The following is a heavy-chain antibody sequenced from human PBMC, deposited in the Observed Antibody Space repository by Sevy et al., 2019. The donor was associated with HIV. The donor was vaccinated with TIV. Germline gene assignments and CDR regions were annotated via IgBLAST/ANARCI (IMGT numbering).Heavy chain of an antibody. J-gene: IGHJ3*02. D-gene: IGHD3-22*01. V-gene: IGHV1-18*04. CDR1: GYTFTSYG. CDR3: ARGGAYYYDSSGSDDAFDI. CDR2: ISAYNGNT. Sequence: ASVKVSCKASGYTFTSYGISWVRQAPGQGLEWMGWISAYNGNTNYAQKLQGRVTMTTDTSTSTAYVELRSLRSDDTAVYYCARGGAYYYDSSGSDDAFDIWGQGTMVTVSS.